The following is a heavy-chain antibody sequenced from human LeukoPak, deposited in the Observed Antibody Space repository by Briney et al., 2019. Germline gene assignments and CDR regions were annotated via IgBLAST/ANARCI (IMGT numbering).Heavy chain of an antibody. Sequence: GGSLRLSCEVSGFTVSDAWMSWVRQAPGKGLEWVGRVKTKSEDGARDYAAPVKGRFTISRDNSKNTLYLQMNSLRAEDTAVYFGARGVGAEPIFDYGGQGTLVTVSS. CDR3: ARGVGAEPIFDY. CDR2: VKTKSEDGAR. D-gene: IGHD1-26*01. J-gene: IGHJ4*02. CDR1: GFTVSDAW. V-gene: IGHV3-15*01.